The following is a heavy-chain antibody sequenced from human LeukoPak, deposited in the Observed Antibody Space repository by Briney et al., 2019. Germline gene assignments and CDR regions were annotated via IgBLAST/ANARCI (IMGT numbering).Heavy chain of an antibody. V-gene: IGHV3-7*01. D-gene: IGHD4-11*01. CDR1: GFTFSSYW. CDR2: IKQDGSEK. CDR3: ARDGMTRGAYYFDY. Sequence: PGGSLRLSCAASGFTFSSYWMSWVRQAPGKGLEWVANIKQDGSEKYYVDSVKGRFTISRDNAKNSLYLQMNSLRAEDTAVYYGARDGMTRGAYYFDYWGQGTLVTVYS. J-gene: IGHJ4*02.